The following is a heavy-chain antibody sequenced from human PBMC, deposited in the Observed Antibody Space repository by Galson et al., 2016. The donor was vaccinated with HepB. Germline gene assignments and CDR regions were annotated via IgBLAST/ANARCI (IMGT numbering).Heavy chain of an antibody. CDR3: VRDYSYMPDY. V-gene: IGHV1-18*01. Sequence: SVKVSCKASGYTFTSSGISWVRQAPGQGLEWMGWINGYNGHIQYAQKFQDRVTVTADTSTSTACMELRSLNSDDTAIYYCVRDYSYMPDYWGQGTLVTVSS. J-gene: IGHJ4*02. D-gene: IGHD2-15*01. CDR2: INGYNGHI. CDR1: GYTFTSSG.